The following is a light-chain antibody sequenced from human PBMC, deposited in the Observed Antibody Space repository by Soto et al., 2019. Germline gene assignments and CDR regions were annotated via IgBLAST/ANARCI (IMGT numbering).Light chain of an antibody. CDR1: QSVSSY. CDR3: HQYGNSPRT. CDR2: GAS. V-gene: IGKV3-20*01. J-gene: IGKJ2*01. Sequence: ETVLTQSPGTLSLSPGERATLSCRASQSVSSYLAWYQQKPGQAPRLLISGASNRATGTPDRFSGSGSGTDFTLTISRLEPEDSAVYHCHQYGNSPRTFGHGTKLEIK.